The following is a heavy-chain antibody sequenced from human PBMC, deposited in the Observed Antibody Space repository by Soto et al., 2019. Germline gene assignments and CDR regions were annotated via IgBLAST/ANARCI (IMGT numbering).Heavy chain of an antibody. Sequence: ASVKVSCKASGDTFTSYDINWLRQSTGQGLEWMGWMNPNSGNTGYAQKFQGRVTMTRNTSISTAYMELSSLRSEDTAVYYCARPITMVRGVISYNYYYYGMDVWGQGTTVTVSS. CDR1: GDTFTSYD. V-gene: IGHV1-8*01. CDR2: MNPNSGNT. D-gene: IGHD3-10*01. J-gene: IGHJ6*02. CDR3: ARPITMVRGVISYNYYYYGMDV.